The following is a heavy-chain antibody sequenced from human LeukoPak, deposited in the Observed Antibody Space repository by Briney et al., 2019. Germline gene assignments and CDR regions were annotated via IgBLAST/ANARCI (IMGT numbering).Heavy chain of an antibody. CDR1: GFTFSSYA. CDR2: ISYDGSNK. Sequence: GGSLRLSCAASGFTFSSYAMHWVRQAPGKGLEWVAVISYDGSNKYYADSAKGRFTISRDNSKNTLYLQMNSLRAEDTAVYYCAKGAPTTVTTRYFDYWGQGTLVTVSS. J-gene: IGHJ4*02. CDR3: AKGAPTTVTTRYFDY. V-gene: IGHV3-30*04. D-gene: IGHD4-17*01.